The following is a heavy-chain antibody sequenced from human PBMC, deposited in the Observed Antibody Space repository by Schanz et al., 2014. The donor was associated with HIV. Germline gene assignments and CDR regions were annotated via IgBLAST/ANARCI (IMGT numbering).Heavy chain of an antibody. J-gene: IGHJ1*01. D-gene: IGHD1-26*01. V-gene: IGHV3-30*03. CDR3: ARALPDEWEPAAYFQH. Sequence: QVQLVESGGGVVQPGRSLRLSCAASGFTFSSYGMHWVRQAPGKGLGWVAVISYDGSNKYYADSVKGRLTISRDNSKNTLYLQMNSLRAEDTAVYYCARALPDEWEPAAYFQHWGQGTLVIVSS. CDR1: GFTFSSYG. CDR2: ISYDGSNK.